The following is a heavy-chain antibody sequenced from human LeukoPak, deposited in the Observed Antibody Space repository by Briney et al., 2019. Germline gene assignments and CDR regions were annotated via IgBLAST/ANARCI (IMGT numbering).Heavy chain of an antibody. CDR2: INPNSGGT. Sequence: GASVKVSCKASGYTFTGYYMHWVRQAPGQGLEWMGRINPNSGGTNYAQKFQGRVTMTRDTSIGTAYMELSRLRSDDTAVYYCARERARYGSGSYYSYWGQGTLVTVSS. V-gene: IGHV1-2*06. CDR3: ARERARYGSGSYYSY. J-gene: IGHJ4*02. D-gene: IGHD3-10*01. CDR1: GYTFTGYY.